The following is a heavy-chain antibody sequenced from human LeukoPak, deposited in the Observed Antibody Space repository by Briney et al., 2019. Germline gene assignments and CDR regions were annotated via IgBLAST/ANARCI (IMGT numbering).Heavy chain of an antibody. J-gene: IGHJ4*02. CDR3: AVRNYFDY. CDR2: IKEDGSEK. Sequence: GGSLRLSCAASGFTFSSYAMSWVRQAPGKGLEWVANIKEDGSEKFYVDSVKGRFTISRDNAKNSLYLQMNSLRAEDTAVYYCAVRNYFDYWGQGTLVTVSS. V-gene: IGHV3-7*01. CDR1: GFTFSSYA.